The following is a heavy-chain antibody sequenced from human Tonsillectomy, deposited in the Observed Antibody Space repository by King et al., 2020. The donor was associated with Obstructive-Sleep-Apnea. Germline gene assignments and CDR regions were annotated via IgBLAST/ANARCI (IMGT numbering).Heavy chain of an antibody. J-gene: IGHJ4*02. CDR3: ATHLQLARRRGKQSAPIYYFDS. CDR1: GYTLTELS. D-gene: IGHD1-1*01. Sequence: GQLVQSGAEVKKPGASVKVSCNLSGYTLTELSMHWVRQAPGKGLEWMGGFDPEDAEAIFAQKFQGRVTMTEDTSTDTAYMELSSLRSDDTAVYYCATHLQLARRRGKQSAPIYYFDSWGRGTLVTVSS. V-gene: IGHV1-24*01. CDR2: FDPEDAEA.